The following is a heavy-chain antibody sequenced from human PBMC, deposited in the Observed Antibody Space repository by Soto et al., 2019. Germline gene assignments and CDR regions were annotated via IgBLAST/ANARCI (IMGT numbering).Heavy chain of an antibody. CDR2: INPKNGGT. CDR1: AYTFIDYY. V-gene: IGHV1-2*04. CDR3: ARDLREGYYDI. J-gene: IGHJ3*02. D-gene: IGHD1-26*01. Sequence: ASVKVSCKASAYTFIDYYVHWMRQAPGQGLEWIGWINPKNGGTKFAQKFQGWGTMTRDTSISTAYMELSRLRSDDTAIYHCARDLREGYYDIWGQGTVVTVSS.